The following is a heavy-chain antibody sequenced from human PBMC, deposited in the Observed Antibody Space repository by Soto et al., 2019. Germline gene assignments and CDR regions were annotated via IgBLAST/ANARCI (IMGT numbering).Heavy chain of an antibody. D-gene: IGHD3-10*01. J-gene: IGHJ6*03. CDR3: ARGLYYYGSGSYYTRYYYMDV. Sequence: PSETLSLTCAVYGGSFSGYYWSWIRQPPGKGLEWIGEINHSGSTNYNPSLKSRVTISVDTSKNQFSLKLSSVTAADTAVYYCARGLYYYGSGSYYTRYYYMDVWGKGTTVTVSS. CDR2: INHSGST. V-gene: IGHV4-34*01. CDR1: GGSFSGYY.